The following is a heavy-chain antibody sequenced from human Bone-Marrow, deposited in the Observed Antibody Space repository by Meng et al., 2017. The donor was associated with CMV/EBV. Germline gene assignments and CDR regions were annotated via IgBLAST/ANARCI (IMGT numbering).Heavy chain of an antibody. J-gene: IGHJ6*02. V-gene: IGHV1-69*05. Sequence: SVKVSCKASGGSFNNYGFTWVRQAPGQGLEWMGGIIPIFGTANYAQKFQGRVTITTDESTSTAYMELSSLRSEDTAVYYCARVSGLTGYGDYGIDYYYYGMDVWGQGTTVTVSS. CDR3: ARVSGLTGYGDYGIDYYYYGMDV. D-gene: IGHD4-17*01. CDR1: GGSFNNYG. CDR2: IIPIFGTA.